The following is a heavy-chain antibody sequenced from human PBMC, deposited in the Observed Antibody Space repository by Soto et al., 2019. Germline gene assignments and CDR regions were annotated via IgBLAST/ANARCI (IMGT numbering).Heavy chain of an antibody. CDR2: IIAFSDIV. V-gene: IGHV1-69*12. CDR3: ARSLYSSSWYHSGNSYYYYGMDV. CDR1: GGTFGIYG. J-gene: IGHJ6*02. D-gene: IGHD6-13*01. Sequence: QVQLVQSGAEVKKPGSSVKVSCKASGGTFGIYGITWVRQAPGQGLEWMGGIIAFSDIVNYTQKLQGRVTITADESTSTAYLDLSSLRSDDTAVYYCARSLYSSSWYHSGNSYYYYGMDVWGPGTTVTVSS.